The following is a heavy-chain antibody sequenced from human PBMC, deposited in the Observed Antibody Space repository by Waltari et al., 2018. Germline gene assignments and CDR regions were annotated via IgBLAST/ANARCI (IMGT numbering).Heavy chain of an antibody. J-gene: IGHJ3*02. CDR2: SYTGDSDT. CDR3: ARHSIDAFDI. V-gene: IGHV5-51*01. CDR1: GYSFTSYW. Sequence: EVQLVQSGAEVKKPGESLKISCKGSGYSFTSYWIGWVRQMHGKGLEWMGISYTGDSDTRCSPPLQGHVTISADKSISTAYLQWSSLKASDTAMYYCARHSIDAFDIWGQGTMVTVSS.